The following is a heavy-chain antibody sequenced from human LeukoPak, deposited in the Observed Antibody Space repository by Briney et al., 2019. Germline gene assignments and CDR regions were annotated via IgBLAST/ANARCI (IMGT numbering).Heavy chain of an antibody. Sequence: SVKVSCKASGGTFSSYAISWVRQAPGQGLEWMGGIIPIFGTANYAQKFQGRVTITADESTSTAFMELSSLRSEDTAVYYCARDTNYYGSGSYQSFDYWGQGTLVTVSS. D-gene: IGHD3-10*01. V-gene: IGHV1-69*13. CDR1: GGTFSSYA. CDR2: IIPIFGTA. J-gene: IGHJ4*02. CDR3: ARDTNYYGSGSYQSFDY.